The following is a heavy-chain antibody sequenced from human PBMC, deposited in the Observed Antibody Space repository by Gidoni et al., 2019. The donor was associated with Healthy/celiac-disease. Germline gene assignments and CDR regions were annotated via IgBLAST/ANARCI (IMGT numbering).Heavy chain of an antibody. D-gene: IGHD6-6*01. Sequence: EVKLVETGGGLIQPGGSLRLSCSASGFTVSSNYLSWVRQAPGKGLEWVSVIYGGGSTYYADSVKGRFTISRDNSKNTLYLQMNSLRAEDTAVYYCARGYSSSLDYWGQGTLVTVSS. CDR3: ARGYSSSLDY. V-gene: IGHV3-53*02. CDR2: IYGGGST. CDR1: GFTVSSNY. J-gene: IGHJ4*02.